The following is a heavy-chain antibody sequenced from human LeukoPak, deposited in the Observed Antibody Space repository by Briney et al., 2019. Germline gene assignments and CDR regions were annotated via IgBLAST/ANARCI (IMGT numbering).Heavy chain of an antibody. CDR2: INPNSGGT. J-gene: IGHJ4*02. V-gene: IGHV1-2*02. CDR1: GYTFTGYY. CDR3: ARTIFWSGYPYFDY. Sequence: ASVKVSCKASGYTFTGYYMHWVRQAPGQGLEWMGWINPNSGGTNYAQKFQGRVTMTRDTSISTAYMELSRLRSDDTAVYYCARTIFWSGYPYFDYWGQGTPVTVSS. D-gene: IGHD3-3*01.